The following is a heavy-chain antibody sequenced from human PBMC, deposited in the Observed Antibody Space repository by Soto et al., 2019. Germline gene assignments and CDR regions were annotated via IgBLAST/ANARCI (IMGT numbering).Heavy chain of an antibody. D-gene: IGHD2-15*01. Sequence: PGESLKISCKGSGYSFTSYWIGWVRQMPGKGLEWMGIIYPGDSDTRYSPSFQGQVTISADKSISTAYLQWSSLKASDTAMYYWARRGCSGGSCYPADYWGQGTLVTVSS. CDR1: GYSFTSYW. J-gene: IGHJ4*02. V-gene: IGHV5-51*01. CDR2: IYPGDSDT. CDR3: ARRGCSGGSCYPADY.